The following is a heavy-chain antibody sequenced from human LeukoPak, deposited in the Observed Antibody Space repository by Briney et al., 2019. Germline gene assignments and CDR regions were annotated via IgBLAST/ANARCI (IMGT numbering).Heavy chain of an antibody. D-gene: IGHD1-26*01. CDR3: ARGGSYYYYFDY. CDR1: GYSFTSHW. CDR2: TYPGDSDT. V-gene: IGHV5-51*01. J-gene: IGHJ4*02. Sequence: GESLKISCRGTGYSFTSHWIGWARQMPGKGLEWMGITYPGDSDTRYSPSFQGQVTISADKSISTAYLPWSSLKASDTAMYYCARGGSYYYYFDYWGQGTLVTVSS.